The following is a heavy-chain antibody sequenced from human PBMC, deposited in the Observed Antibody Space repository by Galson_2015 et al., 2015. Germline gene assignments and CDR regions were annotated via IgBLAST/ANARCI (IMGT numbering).Heavy chain of an antibody. J-gene: IGHJ3*02. Sequence: SLRLSCAASGFTFSTYTMHWVRQAPGKGLEWVAVLSYDGNHKYYADSMKARFTISKDNSKNTLYLQMNSLRAGDTAVYYCARGGAYCSSTSCYAFDIWGQGTMVTVSS. CDR2: LSYDGNHK. CDR3: ARGGAYCSSTSCYAFDI. D-gene: IGHD2-2*01. CDR1: GFTFSTYT. V-gene: IGHV3-30*01.